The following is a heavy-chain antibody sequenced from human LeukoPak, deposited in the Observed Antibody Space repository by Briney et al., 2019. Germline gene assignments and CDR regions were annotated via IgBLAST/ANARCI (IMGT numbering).Heavy chain of an antibody. CDR2: ISAYNGNT. D-gene: IGHD3-22*01. V-gene: IGHV1-18*01. Sequence: ASVKVSCKASGYTFTSYGISWVRQAPGQGLEWMGWISAYNGNTNYAQKLQGRVTMTTDTSTSTAYMELRSLRSDDTALYYCARDSVPYYYDSSGFDYWGQGTLVTVSS. CDR1: GYTFTSYG. J-gene: IGHJ4*02. CDR3: ARDSVPYYYDSSGFDY.